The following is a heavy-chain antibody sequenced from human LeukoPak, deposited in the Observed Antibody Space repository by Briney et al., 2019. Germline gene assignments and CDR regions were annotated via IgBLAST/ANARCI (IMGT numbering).Heavy chain of an antibody. J-gene: IGHJ4*02. Sequence: PGGSLRLSCAASGFTFSNHYMSWVRQAPGKGLEWVAVVSYDGSSKYYADSVKGRFTISRDNSKNTLYLQMNSLRAEDTAVYYCATDYYDSGSYYIRGFFDYWGQGTLVTVSS. CDR3: ATDYYDSGSYYIRGFFDY. V-gene: IGHV3-30*03. D-gene: IGHD3-10*01. CDR2: VSYDGSSK. CDR1: GFTFSNHY.